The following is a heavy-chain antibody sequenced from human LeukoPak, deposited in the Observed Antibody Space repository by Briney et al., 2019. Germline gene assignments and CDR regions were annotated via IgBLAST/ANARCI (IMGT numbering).Heavy chain of an antibody. CDR2: FDPEDGET. Sequence: ASVKVSCKVSGYTLTELSMHWVRQAPGKGLEWMGGFDPEDGETIYAQKSQGRVTITADKFTSTVYMELTSLRSEDTAVYYCARDETVRDDYYGMGVWGQGTTVTVSS. J-gene: IGHJ6*02. CDR1: GYTLTELS. V-gene: IGHV1-24*01. CDR3: ARDETVRDDYYGMGV. D-gene: IGHD4-11*01.